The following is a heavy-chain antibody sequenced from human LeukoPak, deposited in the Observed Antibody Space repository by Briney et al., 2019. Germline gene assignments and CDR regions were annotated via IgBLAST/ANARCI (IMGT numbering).Heavy chain of an antibody. J-gene: IGHJ3*02. CDR1: GYTFTGFY. Sequence: ASVKVSCKASGYTFTGFYLHWVRQAPGQGLEWMGIINPSGGSTSYAQKFQGRVTMTRDMSTSTVYMELSSLRSEDTAVYYCAREARSMIVVVITTGDAFDIWGQGTMVTVSS. CDR2: INPSGGST. V-gene: IGHV1-46*01. CDR3: AREARSMIVVVITTGDAFDI. D-gene: IGHD3-22*01.